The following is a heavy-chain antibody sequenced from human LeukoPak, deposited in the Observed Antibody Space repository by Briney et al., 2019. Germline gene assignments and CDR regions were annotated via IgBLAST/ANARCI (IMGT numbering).Heavy chain of an antibody. CDR3: ATRDYYDRSGTKFHY. Sequence: ASVKLSCKASGYTFTSYGISWVRQATGQGPEWRGWISAYNGNTNHPQKLQGRVTMTTDTSTSTVYMELRSLRSDDTAVYYCATRDYYDRSGTKFHYWGQGTLVTVSS. D-gene: IGHD3-22*01. V-gene: IGHV1-18*01. CDR1: GYTFTSYG. J-gene: IGHJ4*02. CDR2: ISAYNGNT.